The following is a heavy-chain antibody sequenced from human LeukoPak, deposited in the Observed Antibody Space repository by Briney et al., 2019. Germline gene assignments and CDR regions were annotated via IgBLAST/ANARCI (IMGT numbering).Heavy chain of an antibody. CDR1: GGSISSSSYY. CDR2: IYYSGST. CDR3: ASRKLGNDY. J-gene: IGHJ4*02. Sequence: SETLSLTYTVSGGSISSSSYYWGWIRQPPGKGLEWIGSIYYSGSTYYNPSLKSRVTISADTSQNQFSLKLSSVTAADTAVYYCASRKLGNDYWGQGTLVTVSS. D-gene: IGHD7-27*01. V-gene: IGHV4-39*07.